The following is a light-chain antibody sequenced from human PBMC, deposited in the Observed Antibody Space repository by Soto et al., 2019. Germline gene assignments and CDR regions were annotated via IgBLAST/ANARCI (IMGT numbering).Light chain of an antibody. CDR1: QTINNW. CDR3: QHYNSYPWT. Sequence: DIPMTQSPSTLSASIGDRVTITCRASQTINNWLAWYQQKPGKAPNLLIYHASNLETGVPSRFSGSAFGTEFTLTISSLQPDDFATYYCQHYNSYPWTFGQGTKVEMK. J-gene: IGKJ1*01. V-gene: IGKV1-5*01. CDR2: HAS.